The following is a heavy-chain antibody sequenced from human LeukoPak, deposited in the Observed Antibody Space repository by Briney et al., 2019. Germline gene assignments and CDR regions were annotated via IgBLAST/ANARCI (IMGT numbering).Heavy chain of an antibody. CDR2: IYHSGST. D-gene: IGHD3-3*01. CDR3: ARHFFWGGSYFDY. J-gene: IGHJ4*02. Sequence: SETLSLTCAVSGYFISSGYYWGWIRQPPGKGLEWIGSIYHSGSTYYNPSLKSRVTISVDTSKNHFSLKLSSVTAADTAVYYCARHFFWGGSYFDYWGQGTLVTVSS. V-gene: IGHV4-38-2*01. CDR1: GYFISSGYY.